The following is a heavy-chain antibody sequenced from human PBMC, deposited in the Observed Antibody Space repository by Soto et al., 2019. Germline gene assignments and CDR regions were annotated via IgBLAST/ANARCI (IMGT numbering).Heavy chain of an antibody. Sequence: EVQLVESGGGLVQPGGSLRLSCAASGFTFSDHYMDWVRQAPGKGLEWVGRSKNKADSYTTEYAASVKGRFTISRDGSTNSLFLQMISLKTDDAAVYYCTVWGSGNDFGAAWGQGILVTVSS. CDR2: SKNKADSYTT. V-gene: IGHV3-72*01. J-gene: IGHJ4*02. CDR1: GFTFSDHY. CDR3: TVWGSGNDFGAA. D-gene: IGHD3-10*01.